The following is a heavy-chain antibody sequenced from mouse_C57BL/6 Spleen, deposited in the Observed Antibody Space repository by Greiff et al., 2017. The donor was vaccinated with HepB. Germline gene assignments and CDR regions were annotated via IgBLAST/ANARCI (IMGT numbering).Heavy chain of an antibody. J-gene: IGHJ4*01. D-gene: IGHD2-4*01. CDR1: GYAFTNYL. V-gene: IGHV1-54*01. CDR3: ALRGDDYFYAMGY. Sequence: QVQLQQSGAELVRPGTSVKVSCKASGYAFTNYLIEWVKQRPGQGLEWIGVINPGSGGTNYNEKFKGKATLTADKSSSTSYMQLSSLTSEDSAVYFCALRGDDYFYAMGYWGQGTSVTVSS. CDR2: INPGSGGT.